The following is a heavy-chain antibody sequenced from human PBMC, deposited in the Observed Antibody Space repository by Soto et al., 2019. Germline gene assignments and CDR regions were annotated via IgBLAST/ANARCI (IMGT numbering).Heavy chain of an antibody. Sequence: EVQLLESGGGLVQPGGSLRLSCAASGFTFSSYAMSWVRQAPGKGLEWVSAISGSGGSTYYADSVKGRFTISRDNSKRTLYLQMNSLRAEDTAIYYCAKVGGSCSSNSCLEFDYCGQGTLVTVSS. CDR2: ISGSGGST. D-gene: IGHD2-2*01. V-gene: IGHV3-23*01. J-gene: IGHJ4*02. CDR1: GFTFSSYA. CDR3: AKVGGSCSSNSCLEFDY.